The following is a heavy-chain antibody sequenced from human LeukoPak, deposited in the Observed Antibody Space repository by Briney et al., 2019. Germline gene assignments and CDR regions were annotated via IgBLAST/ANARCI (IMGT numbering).Heavy chain of an antibody. Sequence: GGPLRLSCAASGFTFDDYTMHWVRQAPGKGLEWVSLISGDGGSTYYADSVKGRFTISRDNSKNSLYLQMNSLRTEDTALYYCAKDGLRSSSLPNDYYYSYYMDVWGKGTTVTVSS. CDR1: GFTFDDYT. CDR2: ISGDGGST. J-gene: IGHJ6*03. V-gene: IGHV3-43*01. D-gene: IGHD6-6*01. CDR3: AKDGLRSSSLPNDYYYSYYMDV.